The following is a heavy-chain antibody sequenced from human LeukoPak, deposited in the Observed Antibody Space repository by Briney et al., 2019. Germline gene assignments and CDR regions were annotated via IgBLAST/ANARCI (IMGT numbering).Heavy chain of an antibody. CDR3: ARLFRYCTNGVCPANWFDP. CDR1: GGSISSYY. CDR2: IYYSGST. J-gene: IGHJ5*02. V-gene: IGHV4-59*08. Sequence: SETLSLTCTVSGGSISSYYWSRIRQPPGKGLEWIGYIYYSGSTNYNPSLKSRVTISVDTSKNQFSLKLSSVTAADTAVYYCARLFRYCTNGVCPANWFDPWGQGTLVTVSS. D-gene: IGHD2-8*01.